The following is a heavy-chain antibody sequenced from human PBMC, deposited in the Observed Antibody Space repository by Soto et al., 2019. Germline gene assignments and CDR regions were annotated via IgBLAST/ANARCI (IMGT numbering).Heavy chain of an antibody. CDR2: IIPILGIA. V-gene: IGHV1-69*02. Sequence: ASAKVSCKASGGTFSSYTISWVRQAPGQGLEWMGRIIPILGIANYAQKFQGRFTISRDNAKNSLYLQMNSLRAEDTAVYYCARGRYSGYDYPFLDYWGQGTLVTVSS. CDR1: GGTFSSYT. CDR3: ARGRYSGYDYPFLDY. D-gene: IGHD5-12*01. J-gene: IGHJ4*02.